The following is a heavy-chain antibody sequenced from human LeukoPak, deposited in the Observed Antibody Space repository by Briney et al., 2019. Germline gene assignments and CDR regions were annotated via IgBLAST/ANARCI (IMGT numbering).Heavy chain of an antibody. CDR2: ISPNSGDT. CDR1: GYTLTAYY. J-gene: IGHJ3*01. D-gene: IGHD5-18*01. V-gene: IGHV1-2*02. CDR3: ARIISYGGIDGFDL. Sequence: ASVKVSCKASGYTLTAYYIHWVRQAPGQGLEWVGWISPNSGDTEYAQRFEGRVTMTRDAPISTVYMALSSLSSDDTAMYYCARIISYGGIDGFDLWGQGTMVTVSS.